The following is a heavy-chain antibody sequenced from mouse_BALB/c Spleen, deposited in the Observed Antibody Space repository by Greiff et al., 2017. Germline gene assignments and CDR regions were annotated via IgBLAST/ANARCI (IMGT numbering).Heavy chain of an antibody. CDR1: GYAFSSSW. J-gene: IGHJ3*01. CDR2: IYPGDGDT. CDR3: ARDYCYGSSPWLAY. D-gene: IGHD1-1*01. Sequence: VQLQQSGPELVKPGASVKISCKASGYAFSSSWMNWVKQRPGQGLEWIGRIYPGDGDTNYNGKFKGKATLTADKSSSTAYMQLSSLTSVDSAVYVCARDYCYGSSPWLAYWGQGTLVTVSA. V-gene: IGHV1-82*01.